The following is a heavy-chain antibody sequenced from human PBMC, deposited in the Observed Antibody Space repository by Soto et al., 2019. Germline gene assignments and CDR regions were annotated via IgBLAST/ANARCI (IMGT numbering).Heavy chain of an antibody. J-gene: IGHJ6*02. CDR3: ARDPGATFFYGMDV. V-gene: IGHV3-53*02. Sequence: EVQLVETGGGLIQPGGSLRLSCAASGFTVSSNYMSWVRQAPGKGLEWVSVIYSGGSTYYADSVKGRFTISRDNSKNTLYLQMNSLRAEDTAVYYCARDPGATFFYGMDVWGQGTTVTVSS. D-gene: IGHD3-10*01. CDR1: GFTVSSNY. CDR2: IYSGGST.